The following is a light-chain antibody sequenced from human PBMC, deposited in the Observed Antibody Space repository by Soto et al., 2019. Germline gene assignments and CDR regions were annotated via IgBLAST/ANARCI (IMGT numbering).Light chain of an antibody. CDR1: SSDVGGHNY. Sequence: QSALTQPRSVSGSPGQSVTISCTGTSSDVGGHNYVSWYQQHPGKAPKLMIYAVNARPSGVPDRFSGSKSGNTASLTISGLQAEDEADYYCCSYAGSYTYVFGTGTKLTVL. J-gene: IGLJ1*01. CDR2: AVN. CDR3: CSYAGSYTYV. V-gene: IGLV2-11*01.